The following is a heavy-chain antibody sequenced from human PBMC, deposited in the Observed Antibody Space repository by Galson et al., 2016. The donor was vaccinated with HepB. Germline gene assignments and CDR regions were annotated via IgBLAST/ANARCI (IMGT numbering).Heavy chain of an antibody. Sequence: SVKVSCKASGYTFTSHYMHWVRQAPGQGLEWMGMINPSGGSTSYTQKFQGRVTMARDTSTSTVYMELSSLRSEDAAVYYCARPWGGTYNDAGYDYWGQGALVTVSS. D-gene: IGHD1-26*01. V-gene: IGHV1-46*01. J-gene: IGHJ4*02. CDR2: INPSGGST. CDR1: GYTFTSHY. CDR3: ARPWGGTYNDAGYDY.